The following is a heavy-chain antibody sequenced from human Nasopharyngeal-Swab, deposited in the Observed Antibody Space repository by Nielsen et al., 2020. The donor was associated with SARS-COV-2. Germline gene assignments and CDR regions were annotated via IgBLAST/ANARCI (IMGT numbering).Heavy chain of an antibody. J-gene: IGHJ6*03. D-gene: IGHD1-26*01. CDR1: GYTFIRYD. V-gene: IGHV1-8*01. Sequence: ASVNVSCKASGYTFIRYDINWVRQATRQGLAWMGWMNPNCGNTRYAQKFQGRVTITRNTSISTVYMELGSLRSEDTAVYYRARVSGIQVDVGATTSYYYYMDVWGKWTTVTVS. CDR3: ARVSGIQVDVGATTSYYYYMDV. CDR2: MNPNCGNT.